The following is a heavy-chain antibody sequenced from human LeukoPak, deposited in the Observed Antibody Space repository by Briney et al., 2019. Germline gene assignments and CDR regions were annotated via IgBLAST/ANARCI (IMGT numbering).Heavy chain of an antibody. D-gene: IGHD3-10*01. CDR3: ARAPPPTYYYGSGSYYRGYFDY. CDR1: GYSFTTYD. J-gene: IGHJ4*02. V-gene: IGHV1-8*01. Sequence: ASVKVSCKASGYSFTTYDINWVRQAPGQGLEWMGWMNPNSGNTGYAQKFQGRVTMTRNTSISTAYMELSSLRSEDPAVYYCARAPPPTYYYGSGSYYRGYFDYWGQGTLVTVSS. CDR2: MNPNSGNT.